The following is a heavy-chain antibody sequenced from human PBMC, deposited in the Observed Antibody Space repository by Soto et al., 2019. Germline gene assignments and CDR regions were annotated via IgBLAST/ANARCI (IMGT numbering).Heavy chain of an antibody. CDR3: AKDDSSGYYRRPIDY. Sequence: GGSLRLSCAASGFTFSSYGMHWVRQAPGKGLEWAAVISYDGSNKYYADSVKGRFTISRDNSKNTLYLQMNSLRAEDTAVYYCAKDDSSGYYRRPIDYWGQGTLVTVSS. CDR1: GFTFSSYG. V-gene: IGHV3-30*18. D-gene: IGHD3-22*01. CDR2: ISYDGSNK. J-gene: IGHJ4*02.